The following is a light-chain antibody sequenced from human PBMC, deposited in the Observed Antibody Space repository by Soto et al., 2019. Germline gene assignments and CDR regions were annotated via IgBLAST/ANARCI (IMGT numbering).Light chain of an antibody. CDR2: GIS. V-gene: IGKV3-20*01. CDR3: QQYSTLPHT. J-gene: IGKJ2*01. CDR1: QSVTSRY. Sequence: ENVLTQSPGTLSLSPGERATLSCRATQSVTSRYFAWYQQKPGQAPRLLIDGISSRATDIPDRFSDSGSGTDYTLTISRLEPEDFGVYYCQQYSTLPHTFGQGTKLEVK.